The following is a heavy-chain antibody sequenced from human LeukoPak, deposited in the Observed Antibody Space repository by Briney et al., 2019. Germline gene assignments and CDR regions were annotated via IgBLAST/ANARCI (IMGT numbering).Heavy chain of an antibody. J-gene: IGHJ5*02. CDR3: ARRQQTGGDNGLHNWFDP. CDR2: IYYSGST. Sequence: GSLRLSCAASGITFSSYAMTWVRQPPGKGLEWIGYIYYSGSTKYNPSLESRVSISVDTSNNQISLKLMAVTTADTAIYYCARRQQTGGDNGLHNWFDPWSQGTLVTVSS. CDR1: GITFSSYA. V-gene: IGHV4-59*08. D-gene: IGHD2-21*01.